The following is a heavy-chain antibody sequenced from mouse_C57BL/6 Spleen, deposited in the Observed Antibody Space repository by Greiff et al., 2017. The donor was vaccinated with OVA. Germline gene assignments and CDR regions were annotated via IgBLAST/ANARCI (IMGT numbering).Heavy chain of an antibody. CDR1: GYTFTDYE. Sequence: QVQLKQSGAELVRPGASVTLSCKASGYTFTDYEMHWVKQTPVHGLEWIGAIDPETGGTAYNQKFKGKAILTADKSSSTAYMQLSSLTSEDSAVYFCARRLTGWYFDVWGTGTTVTVSS. CDR3: ARRLTGWYFDV. D-gene: IGHD2-13*01. V-gene: IGHV1-15*01. J-gene: IGHJ1*03. CDR2: IDPETGGT.